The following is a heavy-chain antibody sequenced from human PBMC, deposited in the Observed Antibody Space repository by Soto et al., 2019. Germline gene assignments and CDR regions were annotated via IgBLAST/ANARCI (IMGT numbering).Heavy chain of an antibody. J-gene: IGHJ3*02. Sequence: QVQLQESGPGLVKPSETLSLTCTVSGGSISSYYWSWIRQPAGKGLEWIGRIYTSGSTNYNPSLKSRGTMSVDTSKNQFSLKLSSVTAADTAVYYCARTYYGSAYDAFDIWGQGTMVTVSS. CDR1: GGSISSYY. CDR3: ARTYYGSAYDAFDI. V-gene: IGHV4-4*07. CDR2: IYTSGST. D-gene: IGHD3-10*01.